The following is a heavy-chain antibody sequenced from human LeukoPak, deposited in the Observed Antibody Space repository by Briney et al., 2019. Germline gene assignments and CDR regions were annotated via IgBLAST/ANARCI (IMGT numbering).Heavy chain of an antibody. J-gene: IGHJ4*02. D-gene: IGHD3-10*01. CDR1: GGSFSGYY. Sequence: KSSETLSLTCAVYGGSFSGYYWSWIRQPPGKGLEWIGYINYSGDTNSNPSLESRVTISVDTSRKQFSLRLNSVTAADTAVYFCARIYAGGSFFDYWGQGTLVTVSS. CDR2: INYSGDT. CDR3: ARIYAGGSFFDY. V-gene: IGHV4-59*08.